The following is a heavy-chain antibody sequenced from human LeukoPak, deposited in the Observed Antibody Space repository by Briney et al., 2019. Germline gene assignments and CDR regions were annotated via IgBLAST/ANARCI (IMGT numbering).Heavy chain of an antibody. Sequence: SETLSLTCTVSGDSISSGSYYWSWIRQPAGKGLEWIERVYTSGSTNYNPSLKSRVTISVDTSKNQFSLKLSSVTAADTAVYYCARGEGGYSYGRYYYYMDVWGKGTTVTVSS. D-gene: IGHD5-18*01. V-gene: IGHV4-61*02. CDR1: GDSISSGSYY. CDR3: ARGEGGYSYGRYYYYMDV. CDR2: VYTSGST. J-gene: IGHJ6*03.